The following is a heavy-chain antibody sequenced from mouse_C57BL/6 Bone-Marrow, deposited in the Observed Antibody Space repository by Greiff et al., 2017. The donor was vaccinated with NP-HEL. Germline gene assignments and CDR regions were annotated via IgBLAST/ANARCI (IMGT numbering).Heavy chain of an antibody. CDR1: GFTFSSYG. J-gene: IGHJ1*03. Sequence: EVQRVASGGDLVKPGGSLKLSCAASGFTFSSYGMSWVRQTPDKRLEWVATISSGGSYTYYPDSVKGRFTISRDNAKNTLYLQMSSLKSEDTAMYYCARHGHWYFDVWGTGTTVTVSS. CDR3: ARHGHWYFDV. D-gene: IGHD3-1*01. CDR2: ISSGGSYT. V-gene: IGHV5-6*01.